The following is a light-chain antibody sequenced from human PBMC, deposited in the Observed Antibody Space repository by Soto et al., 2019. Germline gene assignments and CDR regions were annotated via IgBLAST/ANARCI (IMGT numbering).Light chain of an antibody. V-gene: IGKV1-5*01. J-gene: IGKJ1*01. CDR1: QSISSL. Sequence: DIQMTQSPTTLSASVGDRVTITCRASQSISSLLAWYQQKQGTAHKXLIHDVSSLQGGVPSRFSGSGSGTEVTITITSLQPDDFETYYCQQYNSYPWTFGQGTKVDIK. CDR2: DVS. CDR3: QQYNSYPWT.